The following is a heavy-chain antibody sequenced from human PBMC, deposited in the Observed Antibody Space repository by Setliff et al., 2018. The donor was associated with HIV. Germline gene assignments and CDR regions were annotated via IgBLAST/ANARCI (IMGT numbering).Heavy chain of an antibody. CDR3: ARDLLYYSLVAYYYGMDV. Sequence: SETLSLTCTVSDDSISSNYWSWIRQSAGKGLEWVGRIYTGGRTNYNPSLKGRVTMSVDTSKNQFSLNLSSVTAADTAVYYCARDLLYYSLVAYYYGMDVWGQGTTVTVSS. CDR1: DDSISSNY. D-gene: IGHD3-10*01. CDR2: IYTGGRT. J-gene: IGHJ6*02. V-gene: IGHV4-4*07.